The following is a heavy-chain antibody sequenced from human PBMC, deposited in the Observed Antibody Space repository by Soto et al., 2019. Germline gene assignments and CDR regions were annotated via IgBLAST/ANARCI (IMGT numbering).Heavy chain of an antibody. CDR1: GYNFTSYW. J-gene: IGHJ3*01. V-gene: IGHV5-10-1*01. Sequence: PWESLKISCQASGYNFTSYWISWVRQMPGKGLEWMGRIDPSDSYNSYSPSFQGHVTISGDKSINTAYLQWSSLKASDTALYYCARRVEKDAFDVWGQGTVVTVSS. CDR3: ARRVEKDAFDV. CDR2: IDPSDSYN.